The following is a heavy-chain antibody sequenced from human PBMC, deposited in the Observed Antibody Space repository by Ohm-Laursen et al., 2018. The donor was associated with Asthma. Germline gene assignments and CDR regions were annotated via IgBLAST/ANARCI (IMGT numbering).Heavy chain of an antibody. V-gene: IGHV3-30-3*01. J-gene: IGHJ4*02. Sequence: SLRLSCTASGFTFSSYAMHWVRQAPGKGLEWVAVISYDGSNKYYADSVKGRFTISRDNSKNTLYLQMNSLRAEDTAVYYCARDSEGQRLGPSYYYDSSGYEYWGQGTLVTVSS. CDR3: ARDSEGQRLGPSYYYDSSGYEY. CDR1: GFTFSSYA. CDR2: ISYDGSNK. D-gene: IGHD3-22*01.